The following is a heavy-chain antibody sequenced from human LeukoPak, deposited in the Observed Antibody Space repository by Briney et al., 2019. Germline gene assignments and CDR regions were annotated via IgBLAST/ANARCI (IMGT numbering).Heavy chain of an antibody. CDR1: GFTFSSYS. CDR2: ISSSSRYI. V-gene: IGHV3-21*01. CDR3: ARYSSGWRSPFDY. J-gene: IGHJ4*02. Sequence: GGSLRLSCAASGFTFSSYSMNWVRQAPGKGLEWVSSISSSSRYIYYADSVKGRFTISRDNAKNSLYLQMNSLRAEDTAVYYCARYSSGWRSPFDYWGQGTLVTVSS. D-gene: IGHD6-19*01.